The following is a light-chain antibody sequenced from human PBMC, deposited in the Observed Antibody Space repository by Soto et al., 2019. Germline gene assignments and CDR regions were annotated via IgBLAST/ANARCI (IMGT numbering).Light chain of an antibody. CDR3: QQFNISPR. Sequence: AIQLTQSPSSLSASVGDRVTITCRASQGIRSASAWYQKKPGKAPKLLIYDASSLEGGVPSWFIGSGSGTDFSLTISSLQPEDFATYYCQQFNISPRFGQGTRLEIK. CDR2: DAS. V-gene: IGKV1-13*02. CDR1: QGIRSA. J-gene: IGKJ5*01.